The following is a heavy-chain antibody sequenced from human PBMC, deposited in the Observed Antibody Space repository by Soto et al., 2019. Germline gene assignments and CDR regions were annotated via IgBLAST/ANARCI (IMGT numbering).Heavy chain of an antibody. CDR3: AKTPNYYDSSGYSFDS. D-gene: IGHD3-22*01. J-gene: IGHJ4*02. Sequence: GSLRLSCAASGFTFSSYAMHWVRQAPGKGLEWVALISYDGSDKDYADSVKGRFTISRDNSRNTLFLQMNSLRAEDTAVYYCAKTPNYYDSSGYSFDSWGQGTLVTVSS. V-gene: IGHV3-30-3*02. CDR2: ISYDGSDK. CDR1: GFTFSSYA.